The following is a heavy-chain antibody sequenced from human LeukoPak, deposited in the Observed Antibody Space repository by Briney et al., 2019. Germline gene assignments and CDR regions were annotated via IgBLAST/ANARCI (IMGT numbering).Heavy chain of an antibody. Sequence: GGSLRLSCATSGFTFSNYGMHWVRQAPGRGLEWVAVMSYDGTKKYYADSVKGRFTISRDNSKDTLYLQMNSLRTDDTAVYYCAKDRWTTVTTPDYWGRGTLVTVSS. CDR3: AKDRWTTVTTPDY. D-gene: IGHD4-17*01. V-gene: IGHV3-30*18. CDR1: GFTFSNYG. J-gene: IGHJ4*02. CDR2: MSYDGTKK.